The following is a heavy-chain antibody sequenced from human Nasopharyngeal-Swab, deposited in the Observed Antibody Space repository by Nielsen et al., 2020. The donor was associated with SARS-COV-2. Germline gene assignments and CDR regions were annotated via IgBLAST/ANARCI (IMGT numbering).Heavy chain of an antibody. D-gene: IGHD7-27*01. V-gene: IGHV3-9*01. J-gene: IGHJ4*01. CDR2: ISWDSVTI. Sequence: SLKIYCAAAGFTFDDYAMHWVRQAPGKGLEWDSGISWDSVTIGYADSLKGRISISRDNAKNALYLQMNSLRPEDTARYYCVKGVAVVWGHFNDWGRGTLVTVSS. CDR1: GFTFDDYA. CDR3: VKGVAVVWGHFND.